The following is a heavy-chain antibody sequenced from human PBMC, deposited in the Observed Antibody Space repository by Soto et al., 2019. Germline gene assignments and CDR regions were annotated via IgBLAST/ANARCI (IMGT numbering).Heavy chain of an antibody. Sequence: PVGSLRLSCAASGFTFSSYAMHWVRQAPGNGLEWVAFISYDGSNKYYADSVKGRFTISRDNSKNTLYLQMNSLRAEDTAVYYCARATIAAAGEAEYYYGMDVWGQGTTVTVSS. CDR3: ARATIAAAGEAEYYYGMDV. CDR1: GFTFSSYA. D-gene: IGHD6-13*01. J-gene: IGHJ6*02. V-gene: IGHV3-30-3*01. CDR2: ISYDGSNK.